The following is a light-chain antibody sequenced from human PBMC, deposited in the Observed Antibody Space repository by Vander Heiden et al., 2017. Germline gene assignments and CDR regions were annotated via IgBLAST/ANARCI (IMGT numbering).Light chain of an antibody. J-gene: IGKJ1*01. Sequence: ELLMTQSPATLSVSPGESATLSCSASQTISNDLGWYQQKPGQAPRLLIFGASTRATGVPARFSGSESGTEFTLTISSLQSEDFAVYYCQQYNHWPLTWTFGQGTKVEIK. CDR3: QQYNHWPLTWT. CDR1: QTISND. CDR2: GAS. V-gene: IGKV3-15*01.